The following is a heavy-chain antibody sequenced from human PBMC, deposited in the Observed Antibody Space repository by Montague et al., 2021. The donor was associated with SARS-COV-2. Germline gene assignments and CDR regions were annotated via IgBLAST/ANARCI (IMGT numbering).Heavy chain of an antibody. CDR1: GVSISSGSYY. J-gene: IGHJ4*02. D-gene: IGHD2/OR15-2a*01. Sequence: TLSLTCTVSGVSISSGSYYWNWIRQHPGKGLEWIGYIHYSGSTYYTPSLQSRVAISVDTSKNEFSLKMTSVTAADTAVYYCARDGDEGYFFEYWGQGPLVTVSS. CDR2: IHYSGST. CDR3: ARDGDEGYFFEY. V-gene: IGHV4-31*03.